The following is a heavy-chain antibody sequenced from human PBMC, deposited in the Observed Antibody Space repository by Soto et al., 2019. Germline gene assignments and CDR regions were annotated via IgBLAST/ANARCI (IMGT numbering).Heavy chain of an antibody. CDR3: ARGSLITMVRGFSHYYYYYGMDV. V-gene: IGHV4-59*12. CDR1: GGSIDNYY. D-gene: IGHD3-10*01. Sequence: QVQLQESGAGLVKPSETLSLTCTVSGGSIDNYYWSWIRQPPGRGLEWIGFIYSSGSTNYNPSVKSRVTISVATSKTQFSLKLSSVTAADTAVYYCARGSLITMVRGFSHYYYYYGMDVWGQGTTVNVSS. CDR2: IYSSGST. J-gene: IGHJ6*02.